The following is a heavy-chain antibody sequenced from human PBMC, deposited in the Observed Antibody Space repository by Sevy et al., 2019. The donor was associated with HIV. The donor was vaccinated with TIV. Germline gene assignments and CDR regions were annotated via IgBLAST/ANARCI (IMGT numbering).Heavy chain of an antibody. CDR1: GFTFSSYG. CDR3: AKDWPGTTGTTKGPYGMDV. V-gene: IGHV3-30*18. Sequence: GGSLRLSCAAPGFTFSSYGMHWVRQAPGKGLEWVAVISYDGSNKYYADSVKGRFTISRDNSKNTLYLQMNSLRAEDTAVYYCAKDWPGTTGTTKGPYGMDVWGQGTTVTVSS. D-gene: IGHD1-1*01. J-gene: IGHJ6*02. CDR2: ISYDGSNK.